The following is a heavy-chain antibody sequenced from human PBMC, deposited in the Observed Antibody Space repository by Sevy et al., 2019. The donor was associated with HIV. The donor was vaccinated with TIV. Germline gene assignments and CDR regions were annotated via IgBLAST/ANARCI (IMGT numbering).Heavy chain of an antibody. V-gene: IGHV1-8*01. Sequence: ASVKVSCQASGYTFTSYDIHWVRQATGQGLEWMGSMNPNIGNTDFAQKFQGRVTMTRDTSISTAYMELSSLRSEDTVVYYCEGEGTIFDVDFFDPWGQGTLVTVSS. CDR3: EGEGTIFDVDFFDP. D-gene: IGHD3-3*01. J-gene: IGHJ5*02. CDR2: MNPNIGNT. CDR1: GYTFTSYD.